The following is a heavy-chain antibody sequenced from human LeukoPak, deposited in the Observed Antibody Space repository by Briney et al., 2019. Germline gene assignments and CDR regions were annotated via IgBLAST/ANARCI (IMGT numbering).Heavy chain of an antibody. Sequence: SETRSLTCTGSGCSTISYYWSWIPQPPGKGLEWIGYIYYSERTDYNPSLKRRVSISVDTSRNQFSLKLSSVTAADTAVYYCAREELGYCSGGNCHDAFDIWRQGTMVTVSS. D-gene: IGHD2-15*01. CDR1: GCSTISYY. V-gene: IGHV4-59*01. CDR2: IYYSERT. CDR3: AREELGYCSGGNCHDAFDI. J-gene: IGHJ3*02.